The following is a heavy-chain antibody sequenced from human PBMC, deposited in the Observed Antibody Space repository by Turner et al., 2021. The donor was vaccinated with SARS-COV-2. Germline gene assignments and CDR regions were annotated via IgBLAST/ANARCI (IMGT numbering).Heavy chain of an antibody. CDR1: RFTFSSYW. CDR2: IKLEGSEK. D-gene: IGHD6-13*01. Sequence: EVQLVESGGGLVQPGGSRSLTCPASRFTFSSYWMSWVRQAPGKGLEWVANIKLEGSEKYFVDSVKGRFTIARDNAKNALYLQMNSLRAEDTAVYYCASPGGSSSWYVGYYGMDVWGQGTTVTVSS. J-gene: IGHJ6*02. V-gene: IGHV3-7*01. CDR3: ASPGGSSSWYVGYYGMDV.